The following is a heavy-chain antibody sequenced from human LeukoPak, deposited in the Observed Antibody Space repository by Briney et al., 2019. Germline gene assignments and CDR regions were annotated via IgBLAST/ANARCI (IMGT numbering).Heavy chain of an antibody. D-gene: IGHD5-24*01. Sequence: GASLRLSCAASGFTFSSYAMSWVRQAPGKGLEWVSAISGGGGSTYYADSVKGRFTISRDNSKNTLYLQMNGLRAEDTAVYYCAKDIEMATTNWGQGTLVTVSS. CDR3: AKDIEMATTN. CDR1: GFTFSSYA. CDR2: ISGGGGST. V-gene: IGHV3-23*01. J-gene: IGHJ4*02.